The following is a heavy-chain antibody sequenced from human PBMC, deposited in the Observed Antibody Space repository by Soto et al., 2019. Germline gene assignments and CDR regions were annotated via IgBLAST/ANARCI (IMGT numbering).Heavy chain of an antibody. D-gene: IGHD3-3*01. J-gene: IGHJ6*02. CDR2: ISSSGSTI. V-gene: IGHV3-48*03. Sequence: LRLSCAVSGFTFSDYTMNWVRQAPGKGLEWVSYISSSGSTIYYADSVKGRFTISRDNAKNSLYLQMNSLRAEDTAVYYCARGIFGVPYYYGMDVWGQGTTVTVSS. CDR3: ARGIFGVPYYYGMDV. CDR1: GFTFSDYT.